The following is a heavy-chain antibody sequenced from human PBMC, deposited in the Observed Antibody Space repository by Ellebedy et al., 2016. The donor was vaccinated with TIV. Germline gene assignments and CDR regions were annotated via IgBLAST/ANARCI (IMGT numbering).Heavy chain of an antibody. CDR3: ARTGYSWEGLDR. CDR1: GFTFGAYT. D-gene: IGHD2-15*01. Sequence: GESLKISXTASGFTFGAYTMSWFRQAPGKGLEWVGNIRKDGSETNYVGSVKGRFTISRDNAKNSLYLQMNSLSPEDTALYYCARTGYSWEGLDRWGQGTLVTVSA. V-gene: IGHV3-7*01. CDR2: IRKDGSET. J-gene: IGHJ4*02.